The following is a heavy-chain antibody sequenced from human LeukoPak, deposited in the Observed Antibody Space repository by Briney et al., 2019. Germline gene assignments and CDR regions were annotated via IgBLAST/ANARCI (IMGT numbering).Heavy chain of an antibody. Sequence: PGRSLRLSCAASGFTFSSYAMHWVRQAPGQGLEWMGIINPSGGSTSYAQKFQGRVTMTRDTSTSTVYMELSSLRSEDTAVYYCARDTAAAHLDPNWFDPWGQGTLVTVSS. CDR3: ARDTAAAHLDPNWFDP. CDR2: INPSGGST. CDR1: GFTFSSYA. V-gene: IGHV1-46*01. D-gene: IGHD6-13*01. J-gene: IGHJ5*02.